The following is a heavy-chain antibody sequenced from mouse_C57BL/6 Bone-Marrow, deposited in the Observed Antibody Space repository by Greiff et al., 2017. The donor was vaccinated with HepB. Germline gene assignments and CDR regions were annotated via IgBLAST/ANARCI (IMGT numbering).Heavy chain of an antibody. J-gene: IGHJ4*01. CDR2: FHPYNDDT. CDR3: AGLTTVVAYYAMDY. Sequence: VKVVESGAELVKPGASVKMSCKASGYTFTTYPIEWMKQNHGKSLEWIGNFHPYNDDTKYNEKFKGKATLTVEKSSSTVYLELSRLTSDDSAVYYCAGLTTVVAYYAMDYWGQGTSVTVSS. D-gene: IGHD1-1*01. CDR1: GYTFTTYP. V-gene: IGHV1-47*01.